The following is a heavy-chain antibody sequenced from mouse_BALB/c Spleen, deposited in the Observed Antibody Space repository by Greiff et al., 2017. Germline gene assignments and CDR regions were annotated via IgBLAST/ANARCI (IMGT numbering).Heavy chain of an antibody. CDR2: INPSTGYT. CDR1: GYTFTSYW. D-gene: IGHD2-14*01. Sequence: QVQLQQSGAELAKPGASVKMSCKASGYTFTSYWMHWVKQRPGQGLEWIGYINPSTGYTEYNQKFKDKATLTADKSSSTAYMQLSSRTSEDSAVYYCARYYRYDGGVPYWGQGTLVTVSA. J-gene: IGHJ3*01. CDR3: ARYYRYDGGVPY. V-gene: IGHV1-7*01.